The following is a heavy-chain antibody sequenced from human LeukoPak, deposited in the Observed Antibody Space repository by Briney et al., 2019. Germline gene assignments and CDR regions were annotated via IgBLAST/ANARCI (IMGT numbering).Heavy chain of an antibody. J-gene: IGHJ6*03. CDR1: GFTFSNAW. Sequence: GGSLRLSCAASGFTFSNAWMSWVRQAPGKGLEWVGRIKIKTDGGTTDYATPVKGRFTISRDDSKTTLYLQMNSLKTEDTAVYYCTTATIFPTHFRDYYYYMDVWGKGTTVTVSS. D-gene: IGHD3-9*01. CDR2: IKIKTDGGTT. CDR3: TTATIFPTHFRDYYYYMDV. V-gene: IGHV3-15*01.